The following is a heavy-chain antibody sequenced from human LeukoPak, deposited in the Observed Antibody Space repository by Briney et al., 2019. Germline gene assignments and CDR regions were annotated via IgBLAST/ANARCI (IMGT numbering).Heavy chain of an antibody. CDR1: GYTFTSYG. CDR3: ARMDSSGCPDY. V-gene: IGHV1-2*02. D-gene: IGHD6-19*01. CDR2: INPNSGGT. Sequence: ASVKVSCKASGYTFTSYGISWVRQAPGQGLEWMGWINPNSGGTNYAQKFQGRVTMTRDTSISTAYMELSRLRSDDTAVYYCARMDSSGCPDYWGQGTLVTVSS. J-gene: IGHJ4*02.